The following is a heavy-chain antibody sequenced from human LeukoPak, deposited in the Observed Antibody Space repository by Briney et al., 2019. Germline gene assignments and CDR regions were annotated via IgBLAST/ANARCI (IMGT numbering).Heavy chain of an antibody. D-gene: IGHD3-3*01. Sequence: PSETLSLTCTVSGGSISSYHWRWIRQPPGKGLQWIGHIYYTGSTNYNPSLKSRLTISLDTSKNQFSLKLSSVTAAATAVYYCTRSLGVVIHGGMDVWGQGTTVTVSS. CDR2: IYYTGST. J-gene: IGHJ6*02. CDR3: TRSLGVVIHGGMDV. V-gene: IGHV4-59*01. CDR1: GGSISSYH.